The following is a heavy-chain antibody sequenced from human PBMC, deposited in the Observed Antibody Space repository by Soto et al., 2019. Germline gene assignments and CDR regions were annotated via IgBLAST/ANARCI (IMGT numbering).Heavy chain of an antibody. CDR2: VKQDGGQT. V-gene: IGHV3-7*01. J-gene: IGHJ6*02. Sequence: GGSLRLSCAASGFTFDSYWMTWVRQAPGKGLEWVAHVKQDGGQTYYVDSVKGRFTISRDNAKTSLYLQMNSLRAEDTSVYFCARGGNGYENWPPYYYYGMDVWGQGTTVTVSS. D-gene: IGHD5-12*01. CDR1: GFTFDSYW. CDR3: ARGGNGYENWPPYYYYGMDV.